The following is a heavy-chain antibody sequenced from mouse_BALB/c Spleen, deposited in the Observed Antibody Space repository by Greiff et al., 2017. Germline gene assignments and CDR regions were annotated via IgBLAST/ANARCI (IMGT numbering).Heavy chain of an antibody. V-gene: IGHV1-87*01. Sequence: SGAELARPGASVKLSCKASGYTFTSYWMQWVKQRPGQGLEWIGAIYPGDGDTRYTQKFKGKATLTADKSSSTAYMQLSSLASEDSAVYYCARGGFTISMDYWGQGTSVTVSS. CDR2: IYPGDGDT. CDR1: GYTFTSYW. J-gene: IGHJ4*01. CDR3: ARGGFTISMDY.